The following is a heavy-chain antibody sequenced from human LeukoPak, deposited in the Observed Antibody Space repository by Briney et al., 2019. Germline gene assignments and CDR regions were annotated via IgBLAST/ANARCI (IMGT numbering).Heavy chain of an antibody. CDR1: GFTFSSYG. V-gene: IGHV3-33*06. Sequence: PGGSLRLSCAASGFTFSSYGMHWVRQAPGKGLEWVAVIWYDGSNKYYADSVKGRFTISRDNSKNTLYLQMNSLRAEDTAVYYCAKDAQALRYFDWLPRSYFDYCGQGTLVTVSS. J-gene: IGHJ4*02. CDR2: IWYDGSNK. D-gene: IGHD3-9*01. CDR3: AKDAQALRYFDWLPRSYFDY.